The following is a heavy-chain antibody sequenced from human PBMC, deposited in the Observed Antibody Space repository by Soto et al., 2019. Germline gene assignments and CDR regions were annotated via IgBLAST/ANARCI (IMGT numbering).Heavy chain of an antibody. CDR2: ISGSGGST. CDR1: GFTFSSYA. J-gene: IGHJ3*02. V-gene: IGHV3-23*01. D-gene: IGHD3-3*01. CDR3: AKDVFRDFWSGSDAFDI. Sequence: GGSLRLSCAASGFTFSSYAMSWVRQAPGKGLEWVSAISGSGGSTYYADSVTGRFTISRVNSKNTLYMQMNSLRAEDTAVYYCAKDVFRDFWSGSDAFDIWGQGTMVTVSS.